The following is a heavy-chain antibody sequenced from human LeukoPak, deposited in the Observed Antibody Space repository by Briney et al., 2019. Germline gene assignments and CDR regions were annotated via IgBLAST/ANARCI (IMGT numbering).Heavy chain of an antibody. CDR2: IYPGDSDT. J-gene: IGHJ4*02. V-gene: IGHV5-51*01. Sequence: GESLKISCKGSGYTFTNYWIGWVRQTPGKGLEWMGIIYPGDSDTRYSPSFQGQVTISVDKSISTAYLQWSSLKASNTAMYYCAVRASSYEYFDFWGQGTLVTVSS. CDR3: AVRASSYEYFDF. CDR1: GYTFTNYW. D-gene: IGHD3-16*01.